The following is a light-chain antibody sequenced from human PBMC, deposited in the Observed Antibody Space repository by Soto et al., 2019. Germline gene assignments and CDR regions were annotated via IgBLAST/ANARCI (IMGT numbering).Light chain of an antibody. CDR1: QSGYNGY. CDR3: QHYGHPQWT. J-gene: IGKJ1*01. V-gene: IGKV3-20*01. Sequence: EIVLTQSPDSLSLSSGERATLSCRASQSGYNGYLAWYQQRPGQPPRLLIYGIFTRADGIPDRFSGSASGTDFTLTITRLEPEDSAVYYCQHYGHPQWTFGQGTKVEI. CDR2: GIF.